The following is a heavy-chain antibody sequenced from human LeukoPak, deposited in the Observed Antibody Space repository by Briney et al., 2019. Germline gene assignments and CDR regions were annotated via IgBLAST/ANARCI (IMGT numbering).Heavy chain of an antibody. CDR3: AKIEYQWLVPDFDY. CDR1: GFTFSGYD. V-gene: IGHV3-23*01. Sequence: GGSLKVSCAASGFTFSGYDMSWVRQAPGQGLEWVSAINGSGGSTYYAQYVQGRFTISRDNSNNTLYMQMNSLRAEDTAVYYCAKIEYQWLVPDFDYWGQGTLVTVPS. CDR2: INGSGGST. D-gene: IGHD6-19*01. J-gene: IGHJ4*02.